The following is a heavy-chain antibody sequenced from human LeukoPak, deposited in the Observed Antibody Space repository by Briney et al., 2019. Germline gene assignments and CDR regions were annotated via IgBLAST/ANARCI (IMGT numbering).Heavy chain of an antibody. CDR2: IYYSGSN. CDR1: GGSISSYY. J-gene: IGHJ5*02. D-gene: IGHD3-22*01. Sequence: SETLSLTCTVSGGSISSYYWSWVRQPPGKGLEWIGYIYYSGSNNYNPSLKSRVTISVDTSKNQFSLKLSSVTAADTAVYYCARDVDSSGYLPSWGQGTLVTVSS. CDR3: ARDVDSSGYLPS. V-gene: IGHV4-59*01.